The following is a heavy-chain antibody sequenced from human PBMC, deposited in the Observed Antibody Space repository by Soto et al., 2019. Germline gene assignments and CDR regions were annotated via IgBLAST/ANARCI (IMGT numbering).Heavy chain of an antibody. V-gene: IGHV1-18*04. D-gene: IGHD3-9*01. CDR3: ATSYDTGFDP. J-gene: IGHJ5*02. CDR2: INVDSGYT. CDR1: GYPFIKYG. Sequence: QLQLVQSAAEVKKPGASVRVSCKAYGYPFIKYGISWIRQAPEQGLEWMGWINVDSGYTNYAQKFQGRVTMTADTSSATAFMELRSLRLDDTAVYFCATSYDTGFDPWGQGTLVSVSS.